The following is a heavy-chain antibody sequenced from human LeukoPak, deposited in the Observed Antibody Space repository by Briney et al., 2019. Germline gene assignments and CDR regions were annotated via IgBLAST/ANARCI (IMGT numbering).Heavy chain of an antibody. CDR1: GDSVSSNSAA. J-gene: IGHJ4*02. CDR3: ARSGAYGGNSGVGRVHYFDY. Sequence: SQTLSLTCAISGDSVSSNSAAWNWIRQSPSRGLEWLGRTYYRSKWYNDYAVSVKSRITINPDTSKNQFSLQLNSVTPEDTAVYYCARSGAYGGNSGVGRVHYFDYWGQGTLVTVSS. V-gene: IGHV6-1*01. CDR2: TYYRSKWYN. D-gene: IGHD4-23*01.